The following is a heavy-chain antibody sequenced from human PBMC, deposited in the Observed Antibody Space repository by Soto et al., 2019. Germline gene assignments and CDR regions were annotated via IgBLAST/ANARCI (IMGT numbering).Heavy chain of an antibody. CDR2: ISHNVSIQ. CDR3: VGGSLLH. V-gene: IGHV3-30*04. CDR1: GLSFRNYA. J-gene: IGHJ4*02. Sequence: GGALRLSCAASGLSFRNYAMHWVRQAPGKGLEWVTMISHNVSIQFYADSVKGRFTISRDNSKDTLYLQMNNLTPEDTAVYYCVGGSLLHWGQGTPVTVSS.